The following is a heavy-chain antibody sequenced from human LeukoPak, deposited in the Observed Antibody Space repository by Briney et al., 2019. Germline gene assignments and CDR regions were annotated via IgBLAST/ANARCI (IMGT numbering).Heavy chain of an antibody. Sequence: GGSLRLSCGTSGISFSTSGFSWVRQAPGKGLEWVSAISGSGGSTYYADSVKGRFTISRDNSKNTLYLQMNSLRAEDTAVYYCAKDWSSRFDYWGQGILVTVSS. CDR3: AKDWSSRFDY. D-gene: IGHD6-13*01. CDR2: ISGSGGST. CDR1: GISFSTSG. V-gene: IGHV3-23*01. J-gene: IGHJ4*02.